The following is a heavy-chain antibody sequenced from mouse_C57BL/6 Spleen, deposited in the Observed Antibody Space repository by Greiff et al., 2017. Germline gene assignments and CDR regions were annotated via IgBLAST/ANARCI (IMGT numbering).Heavy chain of an antibody. CDR3: WSYYGNYVAWFAY. Sequence: QVQLKQSGAELVRPGASVTLSCKASGYTFTDYEMHWVKQTPVHGLEWIGAIDPETGGTAYNQKFKGKAILTADKSSSTAYMELRSLTSEDSAVYYCWSYYGNYVAWFAYWGQGTLVTVSA. V-gene: IGHV1-15*01. CDR2: IDPETGGT. J-gene: IGHJ3*01. D-gene: IGHD2-1*01. CDR1: GYTFTDYE.